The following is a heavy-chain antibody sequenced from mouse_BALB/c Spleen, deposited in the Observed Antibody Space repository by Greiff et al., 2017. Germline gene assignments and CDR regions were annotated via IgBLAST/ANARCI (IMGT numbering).Heavy chain of an antibody. J-gene: IGHJ4*01. D-gene: IGHD2-3*01. Sequence: EVNLVESGGGLVKPGGSLKLSCAASGFTFSDYYMYWVRQTPEKRLEWVATISDGGSYTYYPDSVKGRFTISRDNAKNNLYLQMSSLKSEDTAMYYCARSYDGYYAMDYWGQGTSVTVSS. V-gene: IGHV5-4*02. CDR3: ARSYDGYYAMDY. CDR1: GFTFSDYY. CDR2: ISDGGSYT.